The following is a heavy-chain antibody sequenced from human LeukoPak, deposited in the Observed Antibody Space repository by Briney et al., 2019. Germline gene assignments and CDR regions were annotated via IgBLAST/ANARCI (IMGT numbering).Heavy chain of an antibody. CDR3: ARGLLKDYYYYYGMDV. CDR2: INHSGST. J-gene: IGHJ6*02. V-gene: IGHV4-34*01. D-gene: IGHD1-26*01. CDR1: GGSFSGYY. Sequence: SETLSLTCAVYGGSFSGYYWSWIRQPPGKGLEWIGEINHSGSTNYNPSLKSRVTISVDTSKNQFSLKLSSVTAADTAVYYCARGLLKDYYYYYGMDVWGQGTTVTASS.